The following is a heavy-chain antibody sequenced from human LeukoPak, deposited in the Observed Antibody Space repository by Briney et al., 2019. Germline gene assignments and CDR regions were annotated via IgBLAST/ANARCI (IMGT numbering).Heavy chain of an antibody. J-gene: IGHJ3*02. V-gene: IGHV1-69*05. CDR3: ARPAEVIDGDYDAFDI. D-gene: IGHD4-17*01. Sequence: SVKVSCKASGGTFSSYAISWVRQAPGQGLEWMGRIIPIFGTANYAQKFQGRVTITTDESTSTAHMELSSLRSEDTAVYYCARPAEVIDGDYDAFDIWGQGTMVTVSS. CDR2: IIPIFGTA. CDR1: GGTFSSYA.